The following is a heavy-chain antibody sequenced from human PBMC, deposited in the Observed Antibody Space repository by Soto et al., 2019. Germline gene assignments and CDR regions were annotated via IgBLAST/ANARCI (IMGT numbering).Heavy chain of an antibody. D-gene: IGHD1-26*01. J-gene: IGHJ4*02. Sequence: GGSLRLSCAGTGFNFGGYAMSWVRQAPGKGLEWVSYISGSGRTIYYADSVKGRFTISRDNAKNSLYLQMNSLRAEDTAVYYCARSGTYEPLYYWGQGTLVTVSS. CDR1: GFNFGGYA. V-gene: IGHV3-48*03. CDR2: ISGSGRTI. CDR3: ARSGTYEPLYY.